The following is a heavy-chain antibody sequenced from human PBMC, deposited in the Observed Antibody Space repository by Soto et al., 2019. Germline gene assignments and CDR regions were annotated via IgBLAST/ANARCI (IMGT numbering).Heavy chain of an antibody. CDR3: ARGDDILPGPVIETWCAP. CDR2: INHSGST. Sequence: SETLSLTCAVYGGSFSDYYWSWIRQPPGKGLERIGEINHSGSTNYNPSLKSRVTISVDTSKNQFSLKLSSVTAADTAVYYCARGDDILPGPVIETWCAPGGREPLVT. J-gene: IGHJ5*02. CDR1: GGSFSDYY. D-gene: IGHD3-9*01. V-gene: IGHV4-34*01.